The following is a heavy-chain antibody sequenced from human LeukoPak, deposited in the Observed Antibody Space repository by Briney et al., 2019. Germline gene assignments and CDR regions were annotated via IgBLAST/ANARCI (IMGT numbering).Heavy chain of an antibody. V-gene: IGHV4-39*07. D-gene: IGHD2-2*01. J-gene: IGHJ6*03. CDR1: GGSISSSSYY. CDR3: ARGLGDIVVVPAAITGFYYYYYYMDV. CDR2: IYYSGNT. Sequence: SETLSLTCTVSGGSISSSSYYWGWIRQPPGKGLECIGNIYYSGNTNYNPSLKSRVSISVDTSKNQFSLNLTSVTAADTAVYYCARGLGDIVVVPAAITGFYYYYYYMDVWGKGTTVTISS.